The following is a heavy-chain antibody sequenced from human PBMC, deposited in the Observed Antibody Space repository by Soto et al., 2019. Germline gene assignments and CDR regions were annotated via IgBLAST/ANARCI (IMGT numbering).Heavy chain of an antibody. CDR1: GGSISSGGYY. CDR3: ARDGSSSPHFDY. Sequence: SETLSLTCTVSGGSISSGGYYWSWIRQHPGKGLEWIGYIYYSGSTYYNPSLKSRVTISVDTSKNQFSLKLSSVTAADTAVYYCARDGSSSPHFDYWGQGTLVTVSS. J-gene: IGHJ4*02. CDR2: IYYSGST. V-gene: IGHV4-31*03. D-gene: IGHD6-6*01.